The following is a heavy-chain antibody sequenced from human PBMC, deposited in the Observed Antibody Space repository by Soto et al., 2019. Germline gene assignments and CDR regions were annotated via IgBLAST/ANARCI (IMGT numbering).Heavy chain of an antibody. D-gene: IGHD1-26*01. CDR2: IYYSGST. CDR1: GGSISSGGYY. V-gene: IGHV4-31*03. CDR3: ARGVGARAYFDY. J-gene: IGHJ4*02. Sequence: SETLSLTCTVSGGSISSGGYYWSWIRQHPGKGLEWIGYIYYSGSTYYNPSLKSRVTISVDTSKNQFSLKLSSVTAADTAVYYCARGVGARAYFDYWGQGTLVTVSS.